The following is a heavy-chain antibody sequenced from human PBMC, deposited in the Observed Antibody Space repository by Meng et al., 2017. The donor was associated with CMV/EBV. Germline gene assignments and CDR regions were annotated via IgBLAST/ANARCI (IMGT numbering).Heavy chain of an antibody. J-gene: IGHJ4*02. CDR2: IYWDDDK. D-gene: IGHD3-10*01. Sequence: QITLKESVPTLVKTPQTPTLTCTFSGFSLSTSGVGVGWIRQPPGKALEWLALIYWDDDKRYSPSLKSRLTITKDTSKNQVVLTMTNMDPVDTATYYCAHRLHGSGSYYPYYFDYWGQGTLVTVSS. CDR3: AHRLHGSGSYYPYYFDY. CDR1: GFSLSTSGVG. V-gene: IGHV2-5*02.